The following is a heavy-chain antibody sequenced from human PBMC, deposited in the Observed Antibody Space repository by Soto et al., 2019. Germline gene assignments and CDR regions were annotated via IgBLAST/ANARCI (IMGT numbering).Heavy chain of an antibody. V-gene: IGHV1-18*01. D-gene: IGHD2-15*01. CDR1: GYTFSSHG. Sequence: QVQLVQSGAEVRKPGASVKVSCKASGYTFSSHGIIWVRQAPGQGLEWMGWISGYNGNAKYAQRFQGRVIMTTDTSTSTVYMDLRSLGSDDSVVYYCAREGSYGWYDCWGQGTLVTVSS. J-gene: IGHJ5*01. CDR3: AREGSYGWYDC. CDR2: ISGYNGNA.